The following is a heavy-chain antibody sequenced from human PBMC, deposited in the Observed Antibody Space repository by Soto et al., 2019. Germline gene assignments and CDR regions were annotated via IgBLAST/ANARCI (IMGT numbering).Heavy chain of an antibody. V-gene: IGHV4-30-4*08. CDR1: GGSFSGYY. CDR3: ARVARGYSYGFGPSFDY. J-gene: IGHJ4*02. CDR2: IYYSGST. D-gene: IGHD5-18*01. Sequence: SETLSLTCAVYGGSFSGYYWSWIRQPPGKGLEWIGYIYYSGSTYYNPSLKSRVTISVDTSKNQFSLKLSSVTAADTAVYYCARVARGYSYGFGPSFDYWGQGTLVTVSS.